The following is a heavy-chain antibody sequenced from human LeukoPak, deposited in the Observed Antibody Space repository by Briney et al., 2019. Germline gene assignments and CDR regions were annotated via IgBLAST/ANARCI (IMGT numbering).Heavy chain of an antibody. Sequence: GRSLRLSCAASGFTFSSYAMHWVRQAPGKGLEWVAVISYDGSNKYYADSVKGRFTISRDNSKNTPYLQMNSLRAEDTAVYYCARDPMTYDSSGYYPDYWGQGTLVTVSS. CDR3: ARDPMTYDSSGYYPDY. J-gene: IGHJ4*02. CDR2: ISYDGSNK. D-gene: IGHD3-22*01. V-gene: IGHV3-30-3*01. CDR1: GFTFSSYA.